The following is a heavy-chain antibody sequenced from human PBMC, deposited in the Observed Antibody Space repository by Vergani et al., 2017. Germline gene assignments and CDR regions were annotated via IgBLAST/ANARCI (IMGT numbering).Heavy chain of an antibody. D-gene: IGHD3-9*01. CDR1: GGSISSGDYY. CDR3: ARVMYRDEASTGYRLEGMDI. V-gene: IGHV4-30-4*08. CDR2: IYYSGST. J-gene: IGHJ6*02. Sequence: QVQLQESGPGLVKPSQTLSLTCTVSGGSISSGDYYWSRIRQPPGKGLEWIGYIYYSGSTYYNPSLKSRVTISVDTSKNQFSLKLSSVTAADTAVYYCARVMYRDEASTGYRLEGMDIWGQGTTVTISS.